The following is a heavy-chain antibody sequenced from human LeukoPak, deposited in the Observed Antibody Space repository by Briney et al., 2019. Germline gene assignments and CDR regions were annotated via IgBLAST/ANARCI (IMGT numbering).Heavy chain of an antibody. Sequence: SETLSLTCTVSGDSVSNGNYNWSWLRQPPGKALEWTGYIYYTGKTYYNPSLEGRVTILVDTSRNHFSVKLSSVTAADTAVYYCARSQNYYGSGDYWSQGTLVTVSS. CDR1: GDSVSNGNYN. V-gene: IGHV4-61*03. D-gene: IGHD3-10*01. J-gene: IGHJ4*02. CDR2: IYYTGKT. CDR3: ARSQNYYGSGDY.